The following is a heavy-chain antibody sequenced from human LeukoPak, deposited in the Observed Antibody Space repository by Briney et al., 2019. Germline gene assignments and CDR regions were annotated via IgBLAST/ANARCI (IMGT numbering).Heavy chain of an antibody. J-gene: IGHJ5*02. D-gene: IGHD3-10*01. CDR1: GGSISSYY. Sequence: SETLSLTCTVSGGSISSYYWSWIRQPAGKGLEWIGRIYTSGSTNYNPSLKSRVTISVDTSKNQFSLKLSFVTAADTAVYYCAGGLGARYYFGSKNWFDPWGRGTLVTVSS. CDR3: AGGLGARYYFGSKNWFDP. V-gene: IGHV4-4*07. CDR2: IYTSGST.